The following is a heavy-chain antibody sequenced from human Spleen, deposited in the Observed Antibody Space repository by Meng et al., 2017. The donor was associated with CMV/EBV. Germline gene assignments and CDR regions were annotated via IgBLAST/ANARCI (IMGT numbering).Heavy chain of an antibody. V-gene: IGHV3-23*01. CDR2: ISGSGGST. Sequence: GESLKISCAASGFTFSSYAMSWVRQAPGKGLEWVSAISGSGGSTYYADSVKGRFTISKDNSKNTLYLQMNSLRAEDTAVYYCAKDQDEYCRSTSCYLPDYWGQGTLVTVSS. D-gene: IGHD2-2*01. CDR1: GFTFSSYA. J-gene: IGHJ4*02. CDR3: AKDQDEYCRSTSCYLPDY.